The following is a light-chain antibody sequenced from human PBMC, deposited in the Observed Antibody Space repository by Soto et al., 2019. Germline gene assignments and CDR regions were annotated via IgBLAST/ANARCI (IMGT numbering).Light chain of an antibody. CDR2: HDD. V-gene: IGLV1-36*01. CDR1: SSNIGENY. J-gene: IGLJ3*02. Sequence: QSVLTQPPSVSAAPRQRVTISCSGSSSNIGENYVNSYQQLPGKAPKLLIYHDDLLSAGVSDRFSGSKSGTSASLAISDLQSEDEADYYCAAWDDSLDGHVFGGGTKLTVL. CDR3: AAWDDSLDGHV.